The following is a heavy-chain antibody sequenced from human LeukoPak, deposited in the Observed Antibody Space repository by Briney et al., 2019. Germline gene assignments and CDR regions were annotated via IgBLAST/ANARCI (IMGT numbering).Heavy chain of an antibody. V-gene: IGHV4-4*07. D-gene: IGHD2-15*01. J-gene: IGHJ4*02. Sequence: KPSETLSLTCTVSGDSINRYYWSWIRQPAGKGLEWIGRIDSSGSTNYNPSLKSRVSISVDKSKNQFSLKLSSVTAADTAVYYCAFSGGTRVDYWGQGTLVTVSS. CDR2: IDSSGST. CDR3: AFSGGTRVDY. CDR1: GDSINRYY.